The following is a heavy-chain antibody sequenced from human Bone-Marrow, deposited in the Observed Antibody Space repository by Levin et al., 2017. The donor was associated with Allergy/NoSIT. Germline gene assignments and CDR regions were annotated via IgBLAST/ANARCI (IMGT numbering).Heavy chain of an antibody. CDR1: GYSFTSYW. V-gene: IGHV5-51*01. Sequence: KVSCKGSGYSFTSYWIGWVRQMPGKGLEWMGIIYPGDSDTRYSPSFQGQVTISADKSISTAYLQWSSLKASDTAMYYCARKTTVTTGWFDPWGQGTLVTVSS. D-gene: IGHD4-17*01. CDR3: ARKTTVTTGWFDP. CDR2: IYPGDSDT. J-gene: IGHJ5*02.